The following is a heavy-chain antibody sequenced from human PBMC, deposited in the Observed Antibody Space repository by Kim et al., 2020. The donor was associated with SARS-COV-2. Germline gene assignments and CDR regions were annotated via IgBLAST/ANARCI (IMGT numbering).Heavy chain of an antibody. CDR1: GFTFNNYW. CDR2: IKQDGSEQ. CDR3: TRDAYDDYGYYFVPTDF. V-gene: IGHV3-7*01. Sequence: GGSLRLSCAASGFTFNNYWMSWVRQAPGKGLEWVANIKQDGSEQFYVDSVKGRFTISRDNAKKSLYLQMNSLRVDDTAVYYCTRDAYDDYGYYFVPTDFWGQGALVSVSA. D-gene: IGHD3-22*01. J-gene: IGHJ4*02.